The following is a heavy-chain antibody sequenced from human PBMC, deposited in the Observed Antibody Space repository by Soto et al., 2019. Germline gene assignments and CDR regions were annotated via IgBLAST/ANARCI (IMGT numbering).Heavy chain of an antibody. CDR1: GGSISSYY. Sequence: SETLSLTCTVSGGSISSYYWNWIRQPPGKALEWIGYIYYSGSTNYNPSLKSRVTISVDTSKNQFSLRLSSVTAADTAVYYCARAGGRYAITAYDVWGPGTLVTVSS. J-gene: IGHJ3*01. D-gene: IGHD1-26*01. CDR2: IYYSGST. V-gene: IGHV4-59*01. CDR3: ARAGGRYAITAYDV.